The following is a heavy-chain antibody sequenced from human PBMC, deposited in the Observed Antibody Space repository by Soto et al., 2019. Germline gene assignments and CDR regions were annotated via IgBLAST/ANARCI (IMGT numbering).Heavy chain of an antibody. Sequence: SETLSFTCTISGGSISVYYWSCIRQSPGQGLEWICYIYDSGSPYYNPSLKTRVTISADAYKNQISLKWTSATAADTAVYFCARRVGSSPPRYWGRGTLVTASS. D-gene: IGHD3-9*01. CDR3: ARRVGSSPPRY. V-gene: IGHV4-59*01. CDR2: IYDSGSP. J-gene: IGHJ4*02. CDR1: GGSISVYY.